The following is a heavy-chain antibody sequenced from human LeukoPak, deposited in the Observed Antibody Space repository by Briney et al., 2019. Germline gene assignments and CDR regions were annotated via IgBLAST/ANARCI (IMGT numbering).Heavy chain of an antibody. V-gene: IGHV3-49*04. CDR2: IRGKAYGGTT. Sequence: HPGGSLRLSCTASGFTFGDYAMGWVRQAPGKGLEWVGFIRGKAYGGTTEYAASVKGRFTISRDDSKSIAYLQMNSLKTEDTAVYYCTRLGYSYGYGYYYGMDVWGQGTTVTVSS. CDR3: TRLGYSYGYGYYYGMDV. D-gene: IGHD5-18*01. CDR1: GFTFGDYA. J-gene: IGHJ6*02.